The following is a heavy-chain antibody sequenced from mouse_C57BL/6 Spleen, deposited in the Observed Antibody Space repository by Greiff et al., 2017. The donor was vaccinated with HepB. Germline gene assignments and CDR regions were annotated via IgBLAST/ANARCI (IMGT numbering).Heavy chain of an antibody. D-gene: IGHD2-1*01. J-gene: IGHJ1*03. CDR3: ARQRSYGNWYFDV. CDR1: GYAFSSSW. V-gene: IGHV1-82*01. Sequence: VQLKESGPELVKPGASVKISCKASGYAFSSSWMNWVKQRPGKGLEWIGRIYPGDGDTNYNGKFKGKATLTADKSSSTAYMQLSSPTSEDSAVYFCARQRSYGNWYFDVWGTGTTVTVSS. CDR2: IYPGDGDT.